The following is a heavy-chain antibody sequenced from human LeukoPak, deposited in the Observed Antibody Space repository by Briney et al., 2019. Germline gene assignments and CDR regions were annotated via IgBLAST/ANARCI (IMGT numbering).Heavy chain of an antibody. CDR3: ARDVVVPAAIPDGYFQH. Sequence: ASVKVSCKASGYTFTSHGISWVRQAPGQGLEWMGWISAYNGNTNYAQKLQGRVTMTTDTSTSTAYMELRSLRSDDTAVYYCARDVVVPAAIPDGYFQHWGQGTLVTASS. V-gene: IGHV1-18*01. CDR1: GYTFTSHG. J-gene: IGHJ1*01. CDR2: ISAYNGNT. D-gene: IGHD2-2*02.